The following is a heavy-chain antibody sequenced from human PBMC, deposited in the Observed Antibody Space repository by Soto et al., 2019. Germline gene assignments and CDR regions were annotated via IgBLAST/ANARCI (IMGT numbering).Heavy chain of an antibody. CDR3: ARVVDYYDPYYYYGMDV. V-gene: IGHV3-30*03. CDR1: GFSFSTYG. D-gene: IGHD3-22*01. CDR2: ISNDRSNK. J-gene: IGHJ6*02. Sequence: GGSLRLSCAASGFSFSTYGMHWVRQAPGKGLEWVAFISNDRSNKYYADTVKGRFTISRDNSKNTLYLQMNSLRAEDTAVYFCARVVDYYDPYYYYGMDVWGQGTTVTVSS.